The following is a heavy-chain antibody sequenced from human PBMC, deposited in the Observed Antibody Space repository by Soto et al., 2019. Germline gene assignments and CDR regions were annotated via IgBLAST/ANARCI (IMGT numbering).Heavy chain of an antibody. D-gene: IGHD3-3*01. Sequence: QLQLQESGPGLVKPSETLSLTCTVSGGSITSSSYYWGWIRQPPGKGLEWIGSSYYSGSTYYNPSLKSRLTISVDTSKNQFSLKLSSVTAADTAVYYCARQGANYDFWSAYFDYWGQGTLVTVSS. CDR2: SYYSGST. J-gene: IGHJ4*02. V-gene: IGHV4-39*01. CDR3: ARQGANYDFWSAYFDY. CDR1: GGSITSSSYY.